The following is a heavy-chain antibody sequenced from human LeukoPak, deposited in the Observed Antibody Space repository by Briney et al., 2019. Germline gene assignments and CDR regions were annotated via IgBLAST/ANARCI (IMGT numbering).Heavy chain of an antibody. V-gene: IGHV1-18*01. CDR1: GYTFTSKG. Sequence: GASVKVSCKASGYTFTSKGISWVRQAPGQGLEWMGWISGNNGNTNYAQKLQGRATMTTDTSTNTVYMELKSLRSDDTAVYYCARGLHYRAMSQLDYWGQGTLVTVSS. J-gene: IGHJ4*02. D-gene: IGHD2-2*01. CDR3: ARGLHYRAMSQLDY. CDR2: ISGNNGNT.